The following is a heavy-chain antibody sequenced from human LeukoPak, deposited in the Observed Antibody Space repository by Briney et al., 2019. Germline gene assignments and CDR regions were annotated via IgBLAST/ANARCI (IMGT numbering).Heavy chain of an antibody. V-gene: IGHV1-46*01. J-gene: IGHJ5*02. CDR2: INPSGGST. D-gene: IGHD6-6*01. CDR1: GYTFTSYH. Sequence: GASVKVPCKASGYTFTSYHMHWVRQAPGQGLEWMGIINPSGGSTSYAQKFQGRVTMTRDTSTSTVYMELSSLRSEDTAVYYCARGSSSYWFDPWGQGTLVTVSS. CDR3: ARGSSSYWFDP.